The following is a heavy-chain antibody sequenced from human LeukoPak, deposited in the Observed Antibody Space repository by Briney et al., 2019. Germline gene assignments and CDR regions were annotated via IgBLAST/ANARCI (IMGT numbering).Heavy chain of an antibody. CDR1: GFTFSSFA. D-gene: IGHD6-19*01. CDR3: ARAVAGTHFDY. J-gene: IGHJ4*02. V-gene: IGHV3-74*01. CDR2: INSDGSST. Sequence: GGSLRLSCVASGFTFSSFAVSWFRQAPGKGLVWVSRINSDGSSTNYADSVKGRFTISRDNAKNTLYLQMNSLRAEDTAVYYCARAVAGTHFDYWGQGTLVTVSS.